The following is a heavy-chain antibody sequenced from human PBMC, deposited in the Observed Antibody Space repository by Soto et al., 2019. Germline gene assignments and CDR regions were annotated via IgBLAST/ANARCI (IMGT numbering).Heavy chain of an antibody. J-gene: IGHJ6*02. D-gene: IGHD2-15*01. V-gene: IGHV1-69*14. CDR3: ARYGVVVVAAVYYYYGMDV. CDR2: IIPIFGTA. CDR1: GGTFSSYA. Sequence: QVQLVQSGAEVKKPGSSVKVSCKASGGTFSSYAISWVRQAPGQGLEWMGGIIPIFGTANYAQKFQGRVTITGDKSTSTAYMELSSLRSEDTAVYYCARYGVVVVAAVYYYYGMDVWGQGTTVTVSS.